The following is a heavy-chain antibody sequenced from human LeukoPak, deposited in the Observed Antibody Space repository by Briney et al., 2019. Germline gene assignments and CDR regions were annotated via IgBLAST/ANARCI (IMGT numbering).Heavy chain of an antibody. V-gene: IGHV5-51*01. Sequence: GESLKISCKGSGYSFTSYWIDWVRQMPGKGLEWMGIIYPGDSDTRYSPSFQGQVTISADKSISTAYLQWSSLKASDTAMYYCARLSYCSGGSCYSGVYYYYGMDVWGQETTGTVSS. CDR1: GYSFTSYW. J-gene: IGHJ6*02. D-gene: IGHD2-15*01. CDR3: ARLSYCSGGSCYSGVYYYYGMDV. CDR2: IYPGDSDT.